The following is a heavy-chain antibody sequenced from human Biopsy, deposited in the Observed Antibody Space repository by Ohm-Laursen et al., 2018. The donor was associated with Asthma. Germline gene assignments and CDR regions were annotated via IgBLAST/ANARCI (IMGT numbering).Heavy chain of an antibody. V-gene: IGHV4-39*02. J-gene: IGHJ2*01. D-gene: IGHD6-6*01. CDR2: IYYSGRT. CDR1: GDAMSTSGSY. CDR3: ARAVSSSSYWYFDL. Sequence: GTLSLTCIVSGDAMSTSGSYWGWIRQSPGKGLEWIGSIYYSGRTYYNPSLDSRVTISADTSKNHFSLKVTSVTAADTAVYYCARAVSSSSYWYFDLWGRGDLVTVSS.